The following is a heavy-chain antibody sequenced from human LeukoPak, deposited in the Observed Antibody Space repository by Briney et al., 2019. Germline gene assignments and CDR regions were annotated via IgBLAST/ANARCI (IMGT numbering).Heavy chain of an antibody. CDR3: ARVDTAGGAFDY. CDR2: VNDSGIT. D-gene: IGHD5-18*01. V-gene: IGHV4-34*01. CDR1: SGSFSGYY. J-gene: IGHJ4*02. Sequence: KSSETLSLTCAVYSGSFSGYYWSWIRQPPGKGLEWIGEVNDSGITNCNPSLKSRVTISVDTSKNQFSLKLSSVTAADTAVYYCARVDTAGGAFDYWGQGTLVTVSS.